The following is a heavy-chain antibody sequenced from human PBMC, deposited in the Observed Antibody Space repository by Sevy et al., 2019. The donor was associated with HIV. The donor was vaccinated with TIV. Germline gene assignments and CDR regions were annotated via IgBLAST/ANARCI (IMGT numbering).Heavy chain of an antibody. V-gene: IGHV3-23*01. CDR3: AKEETTGYI. CDR2: ISASGSST. CDR1: GFTFSSYV. Sequence: GGSLRLSCTASGFTFSSYVISWVRQAPGKGLEWVSTISASGSSTYYADSVKGRFTIPRDNSKKTVYLDMNSLRAEDTAIFYCAKEETTGYIWGQGTLVTVSS. D-gene: IGHD3-9*01. J-gene: IGHJ4*02.